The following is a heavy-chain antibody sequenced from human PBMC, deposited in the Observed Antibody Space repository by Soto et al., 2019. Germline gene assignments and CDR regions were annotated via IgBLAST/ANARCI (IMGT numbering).Heavy chain of an antibody. J-gene: IGHJ4*02. V-gene: IGHV3-53*01. Sequence: EVQLVESGGGLIQPGGSLRLSCAASGFTVSSNYMSWVCQAPGKGLEWVSVIYSGGSTYYADSVKGRFTISRDNSKNTLYLQMNSLRAEDTAVYYCARNYYDSSGGSDYWGQGTLVTVSS. D-gene: IGHD3-22*01. CDR1: GFTVSSNY. CDR3: ARNYYDSSGGSDY. CDR2: IYSGGST.